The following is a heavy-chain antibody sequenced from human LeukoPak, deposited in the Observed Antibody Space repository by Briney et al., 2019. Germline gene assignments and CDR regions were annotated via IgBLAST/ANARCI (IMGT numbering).Heavy chain of an antibody. CDR1: GGSFSGYY. CDR3: VRRLEV. J-gene: IGHJ3*01. CDR2: INHSGST. Sequence: SETLSLTCAVYGGSFSGYYWSWIGQPPGKGLEWIGEINHSGSTNYNPSLKSRITISVDTSKNQFSLKLSSVTAADTAVYYCVRRLEVWGQGTMVTVSS. V-gene: IGHV4-34*01.